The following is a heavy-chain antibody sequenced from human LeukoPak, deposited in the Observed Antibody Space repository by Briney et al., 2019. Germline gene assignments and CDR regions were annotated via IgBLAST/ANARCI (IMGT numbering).Heavy chain of an antibody. D-gene: IGHD3-9*01. Sequence: VASVKVSCKASGGTFSSYAISWVRQAPGQGLEWMGRIIPILGIANYAQKFQGRVTITADKSTSTAYMELSSLRSEDTAVYYCAREWRTRYYDIPRGFDPWGQGTLVTVSS. CDR1: GGTFSSYA. CDR3: AREWRTRYYDIPRGFDP. CDR2: IIPILGIA. V-gene: IGHV1-69*04. J-gene: IGHJ5*02.